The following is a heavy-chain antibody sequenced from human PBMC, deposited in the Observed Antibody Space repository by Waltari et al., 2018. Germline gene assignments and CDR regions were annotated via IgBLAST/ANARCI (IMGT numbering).Heavy chain of an antibody. Sequence: QLHLQESGPGLVKPSETLSLTCSVSGGSITSNRHYGGWIRQPPGKGPEWTGTISYSGATYNNPSLKSRVTISVDTSKNQYSLKLTSVTAADTAVYYCATYIGASIGTAAFDVWGQGTMVTVSS. V-gene: IGHV4-39*01. CDR3: ATYIGASIGTAAFDV. J-gene: IGHJ3*01. D-gene: IGHD5-12*01. CDR2: ISYSGAT. CDR1: GGSITSNRHY.